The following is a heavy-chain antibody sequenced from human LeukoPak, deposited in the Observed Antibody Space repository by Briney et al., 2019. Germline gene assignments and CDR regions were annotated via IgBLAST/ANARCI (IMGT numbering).Heavy chain of an antibody. J-gene: IGHJ4*02. D-gene: IGHD2-8*01. V-gene: IGHV1-24*01. CDR1: GYTLTELS. CDR3: ATCKEWCRHFDY. CDR2: FDPEDGET. Sequence: SVKVSCKVSGYTLTELSMHWVRQAPGNGLEGMGGFDPEDGETIYAQKLQGRVTMTEDTSTDTAYMELSSLRAEDTAVYYCATCKEWCRHFDYWGQGTLVTVSS.